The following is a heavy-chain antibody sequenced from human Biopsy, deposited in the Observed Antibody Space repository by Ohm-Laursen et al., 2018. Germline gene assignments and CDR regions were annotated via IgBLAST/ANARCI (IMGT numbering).Heavy chain of an antibody. CDR1: GFSFSDNY. CDR2: IWYDGSNK. J-gene: IGHJ4*02. Sequence: SLRLSCSASGFSFSDNYMHWVRQAPGKGLEWVAVIWYDGSNKYYADSVKGRFTISRDDPKNTLYLQMNSLRAEDTAVYYCAREGDDSSGYTPHYFDYWGQGTLVTVSS. CDR3: AREGDDSSGYTPHYFDY. D-gene: IGHD3-22*01. V-gene: IGHV3-33*08.